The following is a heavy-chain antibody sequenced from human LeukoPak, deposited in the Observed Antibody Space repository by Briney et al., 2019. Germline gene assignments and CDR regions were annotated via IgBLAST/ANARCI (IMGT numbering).Heavy chain of an antibody. CDR3: AKGRRDGYNFDFDY. CDR2: ISGSGGST. J-gene: IGHJ4*02. Sequence: GGSLRLSCAASGFTFSSYAMSWVRQAPGKELEWVSAISGSGGSTYYADSVKGRFTISRDNSKNTLYLQMNSLRAEDTAVYYCAKGRRDGYNFDFDYWGQGTLVTVSS. D-gene: IGHD5-24*01. CDR1: GFTFSSYA. V-gene: IGHV3-23*01.